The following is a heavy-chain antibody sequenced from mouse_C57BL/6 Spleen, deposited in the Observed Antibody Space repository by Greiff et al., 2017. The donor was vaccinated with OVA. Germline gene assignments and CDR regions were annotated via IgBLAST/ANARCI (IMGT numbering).Heavy chain of an antibody. D-gene: IGHD1-1*01. J-gene: IGHJ2*01. V-gene: IGHV14-3*01. CDR3: ARSDYYGSSYGYFDY. Sequence: EVQLQQSVAELVRPGASVKLSCTVSGFNIKNTYMHWVKQRPEQGLEWIGRIDPANGNTKYAPKFQGKATITADTSSNTAYLQLSSLTSEDTAIYYCARSDYYGSSYGYFDYWGQGTTLTVSS. CDR2: IDPANGNT. CDR1: GFNIKNTY.